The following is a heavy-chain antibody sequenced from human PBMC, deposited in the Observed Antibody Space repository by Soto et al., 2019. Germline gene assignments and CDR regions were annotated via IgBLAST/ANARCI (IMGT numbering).Heavy chain of an antibody. J-gene: IGHJ2*01. V-gene: IGHV4-4*02. CDR1: GGSISSSNW. Sequence: QVQLQESGPGLVKPSGTLSLTCAVSGGSISSSNWWSWVRQPPGKGLEWIGEIYHSGSTNYNPSLKSRVTISVDTSRNQCSLKLSSVTAADTAVYYCARYGDSYPAFDLWGRGTLVTVSS. CDR3: ARYGDSYPAFDL. CDR2: IYHSGST. D-gene: IGHD4-17*01.